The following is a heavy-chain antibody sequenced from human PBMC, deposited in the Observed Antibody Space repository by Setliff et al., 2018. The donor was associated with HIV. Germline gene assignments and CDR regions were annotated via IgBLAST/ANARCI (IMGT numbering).Heavy chain of an antibody. CDR1: EGTFSSYA. CDR3: ATYHHYDSRAYYVDLYYFEY. D-gene: IGHD3-22*01. J-gene: IGHJ4*02. Sequence: GASVKVSCKTSEGTFSSYAISWVRQAPGQGLEWVGGINPLLGTTNFARKFQGRVTMTADEFPFMVYMELSSLTSEDTAVYYCATYHHYDSRAYYVDLYYFEYWGQGTLVTVSS. CDR2: INPLLGTT. V-gene: IGHV1-69*13.